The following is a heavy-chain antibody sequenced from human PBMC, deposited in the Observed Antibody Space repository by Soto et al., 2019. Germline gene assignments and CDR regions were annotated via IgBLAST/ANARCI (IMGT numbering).Heavy chain of an antibody. V-gene: IGHV3-23*01. J-gene: IGHJ3*02. CDR1: GFTFSSYA. CDR3: AKVGTNPEVAELLFHAFDI. CDR2: ISGSGGST. D-gene: IGHD3-10*01. Sequence: GGSLRLSCAASGFTFSSYAMSWVRQAPGKGLEWVSAISGSGGSTYYADSVKGRFTISRDNSKNTLYLQMNSLRAEDTAVYYCAKVGTNPEVAELLFHAFDIWGQGTMVTVSS.